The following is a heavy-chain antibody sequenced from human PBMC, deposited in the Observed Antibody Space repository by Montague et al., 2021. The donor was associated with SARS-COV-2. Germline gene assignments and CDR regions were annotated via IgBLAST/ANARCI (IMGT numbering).Heavy chain of an antibody. D-gene: IGHD3-9*01. CDR3: AHLIRYYDIFTGIPFDY. V-gene: IGHV2-5*01. CDR2: IYWSDDK. J-gene: IGHJ4*02. CDR1: GFSLKTSGEG. Sequence: PALVKPTQTLTLTCTFSGFSLKTSGEGVGWIRQSPGKAPEWLALIYWSDDKNYSPSLKSRLTITKDTSKNQVVLRMTNMDPVDTATYYCAHLIRYYDIFTGIPFDYWGQGILVAVSS.